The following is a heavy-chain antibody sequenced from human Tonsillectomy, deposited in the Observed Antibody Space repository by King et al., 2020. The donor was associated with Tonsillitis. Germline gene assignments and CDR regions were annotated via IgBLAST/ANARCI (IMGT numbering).Heavy chain of an antibody. CDR3: TRDIPPTYYDILTGYYTPFGY. Sequence: VQLVESGGDLVQPGRSLRLSCTASGFTFGDYAMSWVRQAPGNGLEWVGFSRSKAYGGTTEYAASVKGRFTISRDDSKSIAYLQMNSLKTEDTAVYYCTRDIPPTYYDILTGYYTPFGYWGQGTLVTVSS. CDR1: GFTFGDYA. D-gene: IGHD3-9*01. J-gene: IGHJ4*02. CDR2: SRSKAYGGTT. V-gene: IGHV3-49*04.